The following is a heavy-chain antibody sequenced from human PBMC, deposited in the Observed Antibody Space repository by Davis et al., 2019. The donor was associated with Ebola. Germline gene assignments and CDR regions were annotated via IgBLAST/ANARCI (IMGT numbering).Heavy chain of an antibody. D-gene: IGHD3-10*01. CDR3: ARFKGYGSGSYPFDY. V-gene: IGHV4-59*08. Sequence: PSETLSLTCTVSGGSISSYYWSWIRQPPGKGLEWIGYIYYSGSTNYNPSLKSRVTISVDTSKNQFSLKLSSVTAADTAVYYCARFKGYGSGSYPFDYWGQGTLVTVSS. CDR1: GGSISSYY. CDR2: IYYSGST. J-gene: IGHJ4*02.